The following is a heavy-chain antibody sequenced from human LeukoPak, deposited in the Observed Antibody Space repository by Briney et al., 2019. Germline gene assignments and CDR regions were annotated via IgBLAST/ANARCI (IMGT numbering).Heavy chain of an antibody. D-gene: IGHD3-3*01. Sequence: SETLSLTCAVYGGSFSGYYWSWIRQPPGKGLEWIGEINHSGSTNYNPSLKSRVTISVDTSKNQFSLKLSSVTAADTAVYYCARKGGITIFGVVISHYYYYYMDVWGKGTTVTVSS. CDR1: GGSFSGYY. CDR2: INHSGST. CDR3: ARKGGITIFGVVISHYYYYYMDV. J-gene: IGHJ6*03. V-gene: IGHV4-34*01.